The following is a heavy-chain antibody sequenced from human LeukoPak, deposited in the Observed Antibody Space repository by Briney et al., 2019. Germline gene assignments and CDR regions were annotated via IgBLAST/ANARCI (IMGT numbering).Heavy chain of an antibody. D-gene: IGHD3-10*01. CDR3: AFNSYYYGSGSYGGYDY. Sequence: PGGSLRLSCAASGFTFSSYWMSWVRQAPGKGLEWVANIKQDGSEKYYVDSVKGRFTISRDNAKNSLYLQMNSLRAEDTAVYYCAFNSYYYGSGSYGGYDYWGQGTLVTVSS. V-gene: IGHV3-7*01. CDR1: GFTFSSYW. J-gene: IGHJ4*02. CDR2: IKQDGSEK.